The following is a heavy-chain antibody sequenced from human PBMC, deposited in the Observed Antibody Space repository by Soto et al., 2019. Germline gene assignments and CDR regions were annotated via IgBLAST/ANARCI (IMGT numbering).Heavy chain of an antibody. Sequence: QVQLQQWGAGLLKPSETLSLTCAVYGGSFNDYYWSWIRQPPGKGLEWIGEINHTGHTNYNPSLTXPXTXXVDTSKHQFSLKLTSVTAADTAVYYCARSGHLFDYWGPGILVTVSS. V-gene: IGHV4-34*01. CDR1: GGSFNDYY. CDR2: INHTGHT. D-gene: IGHD3-10*01. CDR3: ARSGHLFDY. J-gene: IGHJ4*02.